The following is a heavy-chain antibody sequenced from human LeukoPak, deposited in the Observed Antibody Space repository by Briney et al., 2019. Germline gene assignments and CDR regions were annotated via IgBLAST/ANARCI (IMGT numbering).Heavy chain of an antibody. CDR2: INHRGST. D-gene: IGHD1-26*01. Sequence: SETLSLTCAVYGGSFSGYYWSWIRQPPGKGLEWIGEINHRGSTNYNPSLKSRVIISVDTSKNQFSLKLSSVTAADTAVYYCARSRLVVGALDYWGQGTLVTVSS. V-gene: IGHV4-34*01. J-gene: IGHJ4*02. CDR1: GGSFSGYY. CDR3: ARSRLVVGALDY.